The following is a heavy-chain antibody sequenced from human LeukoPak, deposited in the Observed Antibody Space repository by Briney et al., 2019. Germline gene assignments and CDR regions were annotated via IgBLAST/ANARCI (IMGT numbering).Heavy chain of an antibody. Sequence: SETLSLTCTVSGGSISSGDYYWSWIRQPPGTGLEWIGYIYYSGSTYYKPSLKSRATISVDTSKNQFSLKLNSVTAADTAVYYCARNSLGGDGYNRDAFDIWGQGTMVTVSS. CDR3: ARNSLGGDGYNRDAFDI. D-gene: IGHD5-24*01. J-gene: IGHJ3*02. CDR2: IYYSGST. V-gene: IGHV4-30-4*01. CDR1: GGSISSGDYY.